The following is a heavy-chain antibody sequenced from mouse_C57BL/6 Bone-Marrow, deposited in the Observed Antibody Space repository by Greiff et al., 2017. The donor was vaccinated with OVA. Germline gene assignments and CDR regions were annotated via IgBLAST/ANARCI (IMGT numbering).Heavy chain of an antibody. CDR1: GYTFTSYW. CDR2: IDPNSGGT. CDR3: ARRGSSHYYYAMDY. V-gene: IGHV1-72*01. D-gene: IGHD1-1*01. J-gene: IGHJ4*01. Sequence: QVHVKQPGAELVKPGASVKLSCKASGYTFTSYWMHWVKQRPGRGLEWIGRIDPNSGGTKYNEKFKSKATLTVDKPSSTAYMQLSSLTSEDSAVYYCARRGSSHYYYAMDYWGQGTSVTVSS.